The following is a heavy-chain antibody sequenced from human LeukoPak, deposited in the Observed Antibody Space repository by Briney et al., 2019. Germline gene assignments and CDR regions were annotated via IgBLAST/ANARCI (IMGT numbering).Heavy chain of an antibody. CDR1: GFTFSSYA. J-gene: IGHJ5*02. CDR3: AKDGSGYDFNNWFDP. Sequence: PRGSLRLSCAASGFTFSSYAMSWVRQAPGKGLEWVSAISGSGGSTYYADSVKGRFTISRDNSKNTLYLQMNSLRAEDPAVYYCAKDGSGYDFNNWFDPWGQGTLVTVSS. CDR2: ISGSGGST. V-gene: IGHV3-23*01. D-gene: IGHD5-12*01.